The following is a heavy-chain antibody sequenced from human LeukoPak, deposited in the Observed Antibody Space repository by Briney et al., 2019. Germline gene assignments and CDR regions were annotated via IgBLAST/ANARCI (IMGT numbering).Heavy chain of an antibody. Sequence: GGSLRLSCAASGFTFSSYAMSWVRQAPGKGLEWVSAISGSGGSTYYADSVKGRFTISRDNSKNTLYLQMNSLRAEDTAVYYCAKDWENVGVPAANGTDWFDPLGQGTLVTVSS. CDR1: GFTFSSYA. V-gene: IGHV3-23*01. J-gene: IGHJ5*02. CDR3: AKDWENVGVPAANGTDWFDP. D-gene: IGHD2-2*01. CDR2: ISGSGGST.